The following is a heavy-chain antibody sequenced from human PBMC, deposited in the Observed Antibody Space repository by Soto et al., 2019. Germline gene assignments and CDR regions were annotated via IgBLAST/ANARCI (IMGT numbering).Heavy chain of an antibody. D-gene: IGHD6-19*01. CDR1: GGSITTYH. CDR2: IYYSGST. J-gene: IGHJ6*02. CDR3: ALSSGWYQNYDYGMDV. V-gene: IGHV4-59*01. Sequence: QVQLQESGPGLVKPSETLSLTCTVSGGSITTYHWSWIRQPPGQGLEWIGYIYYSGSTYYNPSLKSHVTISVHTSKNQVSLKLNAVTAADAAVYYGALSSGWYQNYDYGMDVWGQGTTVTVSS.